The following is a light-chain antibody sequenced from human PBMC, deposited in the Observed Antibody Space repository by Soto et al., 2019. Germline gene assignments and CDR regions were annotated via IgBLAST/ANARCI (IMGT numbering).Light chain of an antibody. V-gene: IGKV3-11*01. CDR3: QQRSIWPPLT. Sequence: EVVLTQSPATLSLSPGESVTLSCRASQSVFKYLAWYQQKPGQAPGLVIYDAINRAPGIPVRFSGSGSGTDFTLTISSLEPEDFAIYYCQQRSIWPPLTFGGGTKVE. CDR1: QSVFKY. CDR2: DAI. J-gene: IGKJ4*01.